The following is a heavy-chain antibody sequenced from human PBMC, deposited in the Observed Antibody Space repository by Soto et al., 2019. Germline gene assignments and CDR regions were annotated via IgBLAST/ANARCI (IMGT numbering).Heavy chain of an antibody. CDR1: GGSIDNYY. Sequence: QVQLQESGPGLVKPSETLSLTCTVSGGSIDNYYWGWIRQPPGKGLEWIGYIYYSGSTNYSPSLKGCVTTPLDPSKNQFSLTLNSVTAADTAVYYCARGRWVLRPGGDVWGQGTTVTVSS. J-gene: IGHJ6*02. CDR3: ARGRWVLRPGGDV. CDR2: IYYSGST. D-gene: IGHD1-26*01. V-gene: IGHV4-59*01.